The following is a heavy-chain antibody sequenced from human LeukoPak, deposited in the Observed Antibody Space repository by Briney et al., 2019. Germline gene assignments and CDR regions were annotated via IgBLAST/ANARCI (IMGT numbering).Heavy chain of an antibody. J-gene: IGHJ3*02. CDR2: IRYDGTSK. V-gene: IGHV3-30*02. D-gene: IGHD6-13*01. Sequence: GGSLRLSCAASGFTFSSYAMHWVRQAPGKGLEWVAFIRYDGTSKDYADSVKGRFTISRDNSENKVYLQMNSLRVEDTALYYCAKGLHSSSWNDAFDIWGQGTMVTVSS. CDR1: GFTFSSYA. CDR3: AKGLHSSSWNDAFDI.